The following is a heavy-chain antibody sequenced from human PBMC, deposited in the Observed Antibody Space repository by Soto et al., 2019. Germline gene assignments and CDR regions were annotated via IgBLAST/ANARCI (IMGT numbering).Heavy chain of an antibody. Sequence: SETLSLTCTVSGGSITGYYWNWTRQPPGKGLEWIGYIYYNGNTSYNPSLKSRVTISLDTSKNEFSLKLTSVTAADTAVYYCARTPDTALDYWGQGTLVTVSS. D-gene: IGHD5-18*01. J-gene: IGHJ4*02. CDR3: ARTPDTALDY. CDR1: GGSITGYY. V-gene: IGHV4-59*01. CDR2: IYYNGNT.